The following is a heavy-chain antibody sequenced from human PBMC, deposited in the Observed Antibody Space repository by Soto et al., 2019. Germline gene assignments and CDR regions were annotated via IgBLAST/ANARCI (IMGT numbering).Heavy chain of an antibody. Sequence: EVQLLESGGGLVQPGGSLRLSCAASGFTFSRYGMTWVRQAPGKGLEWVSFSSATGAGTYYADSVKGRFTISRDNSKNTLYLQMTSLRADDTAVCYCAKDRRAGGNYGFYSDFWGQGALVIVSS. CDR1: GFTFSRYG. D-gene: IGHD1-7*01. V-gene: IGHV3-23*01. J-gene: IGHJ4*02. CDR2: SSATGAGT. CDR3: AKDRRAGGNYGFYSDF.